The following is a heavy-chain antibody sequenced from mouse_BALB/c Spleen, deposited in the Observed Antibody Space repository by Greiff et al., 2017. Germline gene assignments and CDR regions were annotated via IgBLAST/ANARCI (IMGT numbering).Heavy chain of an antibody. J-gene: IGHJ4*01. CDR2: IYPSDSYT. D-gene: IGHD1-2*01. CDR1: GYTFTSYW. CDR3: TRSLTATDAMDY. V-gene: IGHV1-69*02. Sequence: QVQLQQPGAELVRPGASVKLSCKASGYTFTSYWINWVKQRPGQGLEWIGNIYPSDSYTNYNQKFKDKATLTVDKSSSTAYMQLSSPTSEDSAVYYCTRSLTATDAMDYWGQGTSVTVSS.